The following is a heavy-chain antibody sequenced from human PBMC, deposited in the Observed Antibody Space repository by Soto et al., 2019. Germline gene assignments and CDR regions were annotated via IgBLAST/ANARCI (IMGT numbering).Heavy chain of an antibody. J-gene: IGHJ5*02. V-gene: IGHV4-34*01. D-gene: IGHD4-17*01. CDR3: ARLDGDSGNWFDP. Sequence: PSETLSLTCAVYGGSFSDYYWSWIRQPPGKGLEWIGKITNSGSTNSNPSLKSRVTISVDTSKNQFSLKLTSVTAADTAVFYCARLDGDSGNWFDPWGQGTLVTVSS. CDR1: GGSFSDYY. CDR2: ITNSGST.